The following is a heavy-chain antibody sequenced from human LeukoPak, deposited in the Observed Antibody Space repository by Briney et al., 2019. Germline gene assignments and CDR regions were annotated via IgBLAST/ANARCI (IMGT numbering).Heavy chain of an antibody. D-gene: IGHD2-2*01. V-gene: IGHV1-18*01. CDR2: ISAYNGNT. Sequence: ASVKVSCKASGYTFTSYGISWVRQAPGQGLEWMGWISAYNGNTNYAQKLQGRVTMTTDTSTSTAYMELRSLRSDDTAVYYCAWTKYCSGTTCYGAVDYWGQGTLVTVSS. J-gene: IGHJ4*02. CDR1: GYTFTSYG. CDR3: AWTKYCSGTTCYGAVDY.